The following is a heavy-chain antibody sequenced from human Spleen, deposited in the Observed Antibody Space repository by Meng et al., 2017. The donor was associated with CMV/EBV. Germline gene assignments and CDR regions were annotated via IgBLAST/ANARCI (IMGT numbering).Heavy chain of an antibody. CDR3: ARGTGIFDY. CDR2: ISPSIGST. J-gene: IGHJ4*02. D-gene: IGHD7-27*01. V-gene: IGHV1-18*04. CDR1: GYTCTSHG. Sequence: VSCRASGYTCTSHGITWVRQAPGHGLEWMGWISPSIGSTNYAQKLEDRVTMTTDRSTTTAYLELRSLRYDDTAVYFCARGTGIFDYWGQGTLATVSS.